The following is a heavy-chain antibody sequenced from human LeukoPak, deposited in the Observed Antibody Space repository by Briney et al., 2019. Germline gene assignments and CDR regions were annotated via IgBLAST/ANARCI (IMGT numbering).Heavy chain of an antibody. CDR1: GGSISSYN. D-gene: IGHD6-19*01. V-gene: IGHV4-59*08. CDR2: VYYSGST. Sequence: SETLSLTCSVSGGSISSYNWSWIRHPPGKGLEWIGYVYYSGSTNSNPSLQSRVTISVDTSKNQFSLQLSSVTAADTAVYYCARYMSGPGPFDYWGQGTLVTVSS. CDR3: ARYMSGPGPFDY. J-gene: IGHJ4*02.